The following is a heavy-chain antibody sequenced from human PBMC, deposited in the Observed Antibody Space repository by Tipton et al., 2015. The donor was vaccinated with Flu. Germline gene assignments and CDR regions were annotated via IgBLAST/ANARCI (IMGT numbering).Heavy chain of an antibody. J-gene: IGHJ4*02. CDR1: GYSISSGYY. CDR3: ARGDCSSTSCLDY. V-gene: IGHV4-38-2*02. CDR2: IYHSGST. D-gene: IGHD2-2*01. Sequence: TLSLTCTVSGYSISSGYYWGWIRQPPGKGLEWIGYIYHSGSTNYNPSLKSRVTISVDTSKNQFSLKLSSVTAADTAVYYCARGDCSSTSCLDYWGQGTLVTVSS.